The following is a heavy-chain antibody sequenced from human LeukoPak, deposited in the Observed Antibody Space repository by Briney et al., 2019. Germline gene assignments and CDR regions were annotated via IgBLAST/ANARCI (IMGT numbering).Heavy chain of an antibody. D-gene: IGHD5-12*01. Sequence: GASGKVSCKVSGYTLTELSMHWVRQAPGKGLEWMGGFDPEDGETIYAQKFQGRVTMTEDTSTDTAYMELSSLRSEDTAVYYCATERTGYSGYDQVDVWGKGTTVTVSS. CDR2: FDPEDGET. CDR3: ATERTGYSGYDQVDV. CDR1: GYTLTELS. J-gene: IGHJ6*04. V-gene: IGHV1-24*01.